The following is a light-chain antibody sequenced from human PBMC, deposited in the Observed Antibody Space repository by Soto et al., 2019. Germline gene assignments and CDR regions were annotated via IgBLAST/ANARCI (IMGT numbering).Light chain of an antibody. V-gene: IGLV2-14*01. CDR2: EVS. CDR3: SSYTSISTLVV. CDR1: SSDVGGYKY. Sequence: QSALTQPASVSGSPGQSITISCTGTSSDVGGYKYVSWYQQHPGKAPKLMIYEVSNRPSGVSNRFSGSKSGNTASLTISGLQADDEADYYCSSYTSISTLVVFGGGTKLTVL. J-gene: IGLJ2*01.